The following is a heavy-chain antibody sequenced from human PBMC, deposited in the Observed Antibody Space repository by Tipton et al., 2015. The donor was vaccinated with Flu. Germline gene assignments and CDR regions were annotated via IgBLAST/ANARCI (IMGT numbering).Heavy chain of an antibody. J-gene: IGHJ6*03. D-gene: IGHD3-22*01. CDR1: GGSISSYY. Sequence: GLVKPSETLSLTCTVSGGSISSYYWSWIRQPPGKGLEWIGYIYYSGSTNYNPSLKSRVTISVDTSKNQFSLKLSSVTAADTAVYYCARLGDGYYDSRRYYYMDVWGKGTTVTVSS. CDR2: IYYSGST. V-gene: IGHV4-59*08. CDR3: ARLGDGYYDSRRYYYMDV.